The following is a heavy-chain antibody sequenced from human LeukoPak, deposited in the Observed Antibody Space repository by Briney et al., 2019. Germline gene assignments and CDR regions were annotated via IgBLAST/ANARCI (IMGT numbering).Heavy chain of an antibody. V-gene: IGHV1-69*13. Sequence: GASVKVSCKASGGTFSSYAISWVRQAPGQGLEWMGGIIPIFGTANYAQKFQGRVTITADESTSTAYMELSSLRSEDTAVYYCAPVGIAAAGTSSWGQGTLVTVSS. CDR2: IIPIFGTA. J-gene: IGHJ4*02. CDR3: APVGIAAAGTSS. CDR1: GGTFSSYA. D-gene: IGHD6-13*01.